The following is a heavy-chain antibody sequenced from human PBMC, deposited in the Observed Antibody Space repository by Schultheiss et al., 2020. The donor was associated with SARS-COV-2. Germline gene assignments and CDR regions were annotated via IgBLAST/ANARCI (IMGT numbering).Heavy chain of an antibody. D-gene: IGHD3-22*01. Sequence: GGSLRLSCAASGFTFTNAWMGWVRQAPGKGLEWVGRIKSKTDGGTTDYAAPVKGRFTISRDDSKNTLYLQMNSLRAEDTAVYYCARGDSSGFHVDYWGQGTLVTVSS. J-gene: IGHJ4*02. CDR3: ARGDSSGFHVDY. CDR2: IKSKTDGGTT. CDR1: GFTFTNAW. V-gene: IGHV3-15*01.